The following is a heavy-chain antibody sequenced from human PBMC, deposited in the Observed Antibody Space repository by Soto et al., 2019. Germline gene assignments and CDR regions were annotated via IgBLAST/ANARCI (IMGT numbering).Heavy chain of an antibody. J-gene: IGHJ5*02. CDR2: IKSKSDGGTT. CDR3: TTPRYCSGGSCTRFDP. CDR1: GFTFSNAW. Sequence: EVQLVESGGGLVKPGGSLRLSCAASGFTFSNAWMNWVRQAPGKGLEWVGRIKSKSDGGTTDYAAPVKGRFTISRDDSKNTLYLQMNSLKTEDTAVYYCTTPRYCSGGSCTRFDPWGQGTLVTVSS. D-gene: IGHD2-15*01. V-gene: IGHV3-15*01.